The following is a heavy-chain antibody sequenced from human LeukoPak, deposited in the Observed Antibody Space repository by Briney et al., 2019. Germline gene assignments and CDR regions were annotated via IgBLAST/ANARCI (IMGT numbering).Heavy chain of an antibody. J-gene: IGHJ6*03. CDR2: INHSGSN. Sequence: SETLSLTCAVYGGSFSGYYWSWIRQPPGKGLEWIGEINHSGSNNYNPSLKSRVTISVDTSKNQFSLKLSSVTAADTAVYYCARLSGSRGYSYGYGGANYYYYMDVWGKGTTVTISS. CDR1: GGSFSGYY. CDR3: ARLSGSRGYSYGYGGANYYYYMDV. V-gene: IGHV4-34*01. D-gene: IGHD5-18*01.